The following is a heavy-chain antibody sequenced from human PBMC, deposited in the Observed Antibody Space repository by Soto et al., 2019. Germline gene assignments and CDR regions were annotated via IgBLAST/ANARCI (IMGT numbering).Heavy chain of an antibody. CDR3: TTSLQPEAIYCSDPIYCSGGSRQIDAFDI. CDR1: GFTFSNAW. D-gene: IGHD2-15*01. CDR2: IKSKTDGGTT. J-gene: IGHJ3*02. Sequence: GGSLRLSCAASGFTFSNAWMNWVRQAPGKGLEWVGRIKSKTDGGTTDYAAPVKGRFTISRDDSKNTLYLQMNSLKTEDTAVYYCTTSLQPEAIYCSDPIYCSGGSRQIDAFDIWGQGTMVTVSS. V-gene: IGHV3-15*07.